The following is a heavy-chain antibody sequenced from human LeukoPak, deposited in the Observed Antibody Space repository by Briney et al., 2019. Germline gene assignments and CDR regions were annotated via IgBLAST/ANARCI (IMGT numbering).Heavy chain of an antibody. CDR3: ARTSLIYSGYKNDY. J-gene: IGHJ4*02. V-gene: IGHV4-59*08. Sequence: PSETLSLTCTASGGSISSYYWSWIRQPPGKGLEWIGYIYYSGSTNYNPSLKSRVTIPVDTSKNQFSLKLSSVTAADTAVYYCARTSLIYSGYKNDYWGQGTLVTVSS. CDR1: GGSISSYY. CDR2: IYYSGST. D-gene: IGHD5-12*01.